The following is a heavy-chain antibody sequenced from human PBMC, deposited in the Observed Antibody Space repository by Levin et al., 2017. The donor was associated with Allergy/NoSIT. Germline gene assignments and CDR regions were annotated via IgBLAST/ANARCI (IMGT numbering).Heavy chain of an antibody. J-gene: IGHJ4*02. V-gene: IGHV4-34*01. D-gene: IGHD3-10*01. CDR1: GVSFSVYY. CDR2: INQSGRS. Sequence: SCGVSGVSFSVYYWSWIRQLPGKGLEWLGEINQSGRSDYNPSLQSRVLISVDTSNNQFSLKLTSVTEADSAVYDCAVYGSGSYWSDSFWGQGTLVTVSS. CDR3: AVYGSGSYWSDSF.